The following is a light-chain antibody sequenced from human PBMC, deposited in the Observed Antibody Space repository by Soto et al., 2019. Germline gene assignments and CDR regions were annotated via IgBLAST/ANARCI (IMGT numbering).Light chain of an antibody. CDR3: QQYDSSLYT. V-gene: IGKV3-20*01. CDR1: QSVKSSY. CDR2: SAS. J-gene: IGKJ2*01. Sequence: EIVLTQSPGTLSLSPGERATLSCRASQSVKSSYLAWYQQKPGQAPRLLIYSASSRATSIPDRFSGSGSGTDFTLTISRLQPEDFAVYYYQQYDSSLYTFGQGTKLEIK.